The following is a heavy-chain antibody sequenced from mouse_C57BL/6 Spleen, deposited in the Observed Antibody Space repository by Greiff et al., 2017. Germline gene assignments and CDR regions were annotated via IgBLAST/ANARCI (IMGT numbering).Heavy chain of an antibody. CDR3: ARSGGHYYAMDY. J-gene: IGHJ4*01. CDR1: GYTFTSYW. D-gene: IGHD3-3*01. V-gene: IGHV1-59*01. CDR2: IDPSDSYT. Sequence: VQLQRPGAELVRPGTSVKLSCKASGYTFTSYWMHWVKQRPGQGLEWIGVIDPSDSYTNYNQKFKGKATLTVDTSSSTAYMQLSSLTSEDSAVYYCARSGGHYYAMDYWGQGTSVTVSS.